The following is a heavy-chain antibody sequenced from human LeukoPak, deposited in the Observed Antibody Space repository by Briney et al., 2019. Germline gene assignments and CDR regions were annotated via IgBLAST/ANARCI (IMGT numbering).Heavy chain of an antibody. V-gene: IGHV5-51*01. CDR2: IYPGDSDT. D-gene: IGHD2-15*01. J-gene: IGHJ4*02. CDR1: GYIFTNYW. Sequence: GEPLKISCKASGYIFTNYWIGWARQIPGKGLEWMGIIYPGDSDTRYSPSFQGQVTLSVEKSINTACLQWSSLKALYIAMYYCARHTRSTPFDYWGEGTLVTVSS. CDR3: ARHTRSTPFDY.